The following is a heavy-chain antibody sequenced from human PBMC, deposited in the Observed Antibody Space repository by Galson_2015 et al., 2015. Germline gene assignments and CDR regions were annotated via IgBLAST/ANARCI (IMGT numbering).Heavy chain of an antibody. Sequence: QSGAEVKKPGESLKISCRVSEYTFPNYYIGWVRQMPGKGLEWMGIFSPGDSDTRYNPSFQGQVTISADKSSNTAYLQWSSLEASDTAIYYCARTMYTSGYFAYFDHWGQGPLVTVSS. CDR3: ARTMYTSGYFAYFDH. D-gene: IGHD6-19*01. J-gene: IGHJ4*02. CDR1: EYTFPNYY. CDR2: FSPGDSDT. V-gene: IGHV5-51*03.